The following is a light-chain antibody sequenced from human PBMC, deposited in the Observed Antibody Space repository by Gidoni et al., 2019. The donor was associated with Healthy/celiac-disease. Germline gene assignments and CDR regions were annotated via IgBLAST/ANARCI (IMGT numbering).Light chain of an antibody. V-gene: IGKV1-5*03. Sequence: TITCRASQSISSWLAWYQQKPGKAPKLLIYKASSLESGVPSRFSGSGSGTEFTLTISSLQPDDFATYYCQQYNSDLTYTFGKGTKLEIK. CDR3: QQYNSDLTYT. CDR2: KAS. J-gene: IGKJ2*01. CDR1: QSISSW.